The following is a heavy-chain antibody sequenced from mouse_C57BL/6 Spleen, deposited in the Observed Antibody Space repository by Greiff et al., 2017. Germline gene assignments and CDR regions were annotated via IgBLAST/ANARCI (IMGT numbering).Heavy chain of an antibody. Sequence: QVQLQQPGAELVKPGASVKVSCKASGYTFTSYWMHWVKQRPGKGLEWIGRIYPGDGDTNYNGKFKGKATLTADKSSSTAYMQLSSLTSEDSAVYFCARSALGLAMDYWGQGTSVTVSS. D-gene: IGHD4-1*01. CDR3: ARSALGLAMDY. J-gene: IGHJ4*01. CDR2: IYPGDGDT. V-gene: IGHV1-82*01. CDR1: GYTFTSYW.